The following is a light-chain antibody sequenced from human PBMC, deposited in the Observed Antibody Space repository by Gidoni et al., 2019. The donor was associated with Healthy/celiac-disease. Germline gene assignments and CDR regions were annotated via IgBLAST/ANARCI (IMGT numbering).Light chain of an antibody. V-gene: IGKV4-1*01. Sequence: DIVMTQSPDSLAVSLGERATINCKSSQSVLYSSNNKNYLAWYQQKPGQPRPSQRASTGESVRGRSAPGVPDRFSGSGSGTDFTLTISSLQAEDVAVYYCQQYYSIPYTFGQGTKLEIK. J-gene: IGKJ2*01. CDR3: QQYYSIPYT. CDR1: QSVLYSSNNKNY. CDR2: ESV.